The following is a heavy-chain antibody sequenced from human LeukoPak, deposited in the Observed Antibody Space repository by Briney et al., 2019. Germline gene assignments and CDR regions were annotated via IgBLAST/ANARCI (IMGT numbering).Heavy chain of an antibody. CDR2: RNPNSGRT. J-gene: IGHJ6*02. Sequence: ASVKVSCKASGYTFTNYDINWVRQATGQGLEWMGWRNPNSGRTGFAQKFQGRLTMTADTSISTAYMELSSLTSDDTAVYYCARGPVSTHGMDVWGQGTTVTVSS. D-gene: IGHD6-13*01. CDR3: ARGPVSTHGMDV. CDR1: GYTFTNYD. V-gene: IGHV1-8*01.